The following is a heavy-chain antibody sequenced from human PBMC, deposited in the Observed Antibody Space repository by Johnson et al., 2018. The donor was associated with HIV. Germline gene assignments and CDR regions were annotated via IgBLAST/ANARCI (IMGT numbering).Heavy chain of an antibody. D-gene: IGHD2-21*02. CDR2: ISYDGSNK. Sequence: QVQLVESGGGVVQPGRSLRLSCAASGFTFSSYGMHWVRQAPGKGLQWVAVISYDGSNKYFADSVKGRFTISRDNSKNTVYLQMNSLRAGDTAVYYCARGLAYCGGDCSPDAFDIWGQGTMVTVSS. CDR1: GFTFSSYG. CDR3: ARGLAYCGGDCSPDAFDI. V-gene: IGHV3-30*03. J-gene: IGHJ3*02.